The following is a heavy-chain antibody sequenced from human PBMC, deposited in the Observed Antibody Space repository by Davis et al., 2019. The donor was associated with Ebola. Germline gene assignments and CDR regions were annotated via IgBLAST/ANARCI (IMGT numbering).Heavy chain of an antibody. J-gene: IGHJ5*01. CDR3: ARVNAVTGYSRFDS. Sequence: GESLKISCAASGFTFSSYWMHWVRQAPGKGLVWVSRINCDGSSTSYADSVKGRFTISRDNAKNTLYLQMNSLRAEDTALYHCARVNAVTGYSRFDSWGQGTLVTVSS. D-gene: IGHD3-9*01. CDR2: INCDGSST. V-gene: IGHV3-74*01. CDR1: GFTFSSYW.